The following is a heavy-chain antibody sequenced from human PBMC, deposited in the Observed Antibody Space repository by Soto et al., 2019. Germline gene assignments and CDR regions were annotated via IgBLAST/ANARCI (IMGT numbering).Heavy chain of an antibody. D-gene: IGHD2-8*01. Sequence: SETLSLTCTVSGGSISSSSYYWGWIRQPPGKGLEWIGSIYYSGSTYYNPSLKSRVTISVDTSKNQFSLKLSSVTAADTAVYYCARRYCTNGVCYTIDYWGQGTLVTVSS. CDR1: GGSISSSSYY. V-gene: IGHV4-39*01. J-gene: IGHJ4*02. CDR2: IYYSGST. CDR3: ARRYCTNGVCYTIDY.